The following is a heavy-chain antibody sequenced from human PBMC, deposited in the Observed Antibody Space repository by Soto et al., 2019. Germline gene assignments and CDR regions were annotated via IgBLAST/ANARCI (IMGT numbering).Heavy chain of an antibody. V-gene: IGHV4-59*08. J-gene: IGHJ3*02. Sequence: QVQLQESGPGLVKPSETLSLTCTVSGGSISSYYWSWIRQPPGKGLEWIGYIYYSGRTNYNPSLXTXVXIXXDTSKDRFSLTLSSVTAADTAVYYCASRSGHAFDIWGQGTMVTVSS. CDR1: GGSISSYY. CDR2: IYYSGRT. CDR3: ASRSGHAFDI.